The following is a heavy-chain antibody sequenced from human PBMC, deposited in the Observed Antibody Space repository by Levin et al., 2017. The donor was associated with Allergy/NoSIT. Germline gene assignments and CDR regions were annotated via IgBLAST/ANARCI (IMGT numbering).Heavy chain of an antibody. CDR1: GDSISSGAHY. CDR2: IFASGST. V-gene: IGHV4-61*02. CDR3: ASGRRDRYFQR. J-gene: IGHJ1*01. Sequence: RSQTLSLTCTVSGDSISSGAHYWSWIRQSAGKGLEWIGRIFASGSTKYNPSLKGRVTLSMDTSKNQFSLKLTSVTAADTALYYCASGRRDRYFQRWGQGTLVTVSS.